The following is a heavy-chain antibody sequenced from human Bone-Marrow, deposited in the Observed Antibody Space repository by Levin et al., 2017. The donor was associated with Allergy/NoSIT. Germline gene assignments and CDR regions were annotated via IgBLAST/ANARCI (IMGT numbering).Heavy chain of an antibody. V-gene: IGHV3-53*01. CDR3: AARTPGIGHS. CDR2: IYGGGNT. J-gene: IGHJ4*02. D-gene: IGHD6-13*01. Sequence: GGSLRLSCAASGFTVSNNYMKWVRQAPGKGLEWVSLIYGGGNTYYADSVKGRFTISRDNSKNTLYLQMNSLRAEDTAVYYCAARTPGIGHSWGQGTLVTVSS. CDR1: GFTVSNNY.